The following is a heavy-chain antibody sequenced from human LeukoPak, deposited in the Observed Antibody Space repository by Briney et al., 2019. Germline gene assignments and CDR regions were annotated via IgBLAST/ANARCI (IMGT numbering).Heavy chain of an antibody. Sequence: GGSLRLSCAASGFSFSDYYMNWIRQAPGKGLEWVSYSSSSGSSTYYADSVKGRFTISRDYAKNALFLQMNSLRAEDTAVYYCTAAPNTTPGSLGHWGQGTLVTVSS. V-gene: IGHV3-11*01. J-gene: IGHJ4*02. CDR2: SSSSGSST. D-gene: IGHD6-25*01. CDR1: GFSFSDYY. CDR3: TAAPNTTPGSLGH.